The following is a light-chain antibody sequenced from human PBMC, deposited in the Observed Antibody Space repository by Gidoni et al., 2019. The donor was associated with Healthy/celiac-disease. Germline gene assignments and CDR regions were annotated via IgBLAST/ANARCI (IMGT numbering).Light chain of an antibody. CDR3: QQSGSSRT. CDR1: QSVSSSY. Sequence: EIVLTQYPGTLSLSPGERATLSCRASQSVSSSYLAWYQQKPGQAPRLLIYGASSRATGIPDRFSGSGSGTYFTLTISRLEPEDFAVYYCQQSGSSRTFGQGTKVEIK. J-gene: IGKJ1*01. CDR2: GAS. V-gene: IGKV3-20*01.